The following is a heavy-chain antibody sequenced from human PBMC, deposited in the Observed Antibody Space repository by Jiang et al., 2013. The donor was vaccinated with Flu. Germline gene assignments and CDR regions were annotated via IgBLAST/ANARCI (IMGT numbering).Heavy chain of an antibody. CDR3: ATTQNYFDSCGYYS. V-gene: IGHV4-34*01. D-gene: IGHD3-22*01. J-gene: IGHJ4*02. CDR1: GGSFSGYY. CDR2: INDGGST. Sequence: GLVKPSETLSLTCAVYGGSFSGYYWTWIRQPPGKGLEWIAEINDGGSTNYNSSLKSRVTISVDTSNNQFSLKLNSVTAADTAVYYCATTQNYFDSCGYYSWGQGTLVTVSS.